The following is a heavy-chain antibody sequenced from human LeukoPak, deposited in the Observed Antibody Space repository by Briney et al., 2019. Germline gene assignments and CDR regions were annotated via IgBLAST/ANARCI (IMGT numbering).Heavy chain of an antibody. J-gene: IGHJ4*02. CDR2: ITDGGGDT. CDR3: AREMDLYYDILTGYYTPDY. V-gene: IGHV3-23*01. D-gene: IGHD3-9*01. CDR1: GFTFNNYA. Sequence: GGSLRLSCAASGFTFNNYAMTWVRQAPGKGLEWVSSITDGGGDTAYADSVKGRFTISRDNSKNTLYLQMNSLRAEDTAVYYCAREMDLYYDILTGYYTPDYWGQGTLVTVSS.